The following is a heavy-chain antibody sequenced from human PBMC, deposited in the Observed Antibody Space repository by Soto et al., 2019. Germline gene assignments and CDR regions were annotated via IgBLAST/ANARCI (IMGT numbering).Heavy chain of an antibody. V-gene: IGHV3-23*01. D-gene: IGHD3-9*01. CDR1: GFSFSSYA. J-gene: IGHJ4*02. CDR2: IGGSGGAT. Sequence: GGSLRLSCAASGFSFSSYAMSWVRQAPGKGLEWVSAIGGSGGATYYADSVKGRFTISRDNSKNTLSLQMNSLRAEDTAVYYCAKEVWSFHYFDFWGQGTLVTVSS. CDR3: AKEVWSFHYFDF.